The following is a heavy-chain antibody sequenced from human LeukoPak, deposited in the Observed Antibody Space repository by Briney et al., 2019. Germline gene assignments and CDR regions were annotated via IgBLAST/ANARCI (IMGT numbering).Heavy chain of an antibody. CDR2: ISHSGSTT. Sequence: GGSLRLSCAASGFTFSSFGMNWVRQAPEKGLEWVSYISHSGSTTYYADSVKGRFTISRDNAKNSLYLQMNSLRAEDTAVYYCARALKSGVGEVHIPDCWGQGTLVTVSS. CDR3: ARALKSGVGEVHIPDC. J-gene: IGHJ4*02. CDR1: GFTFSSFG. D-gene: IGHD2-21*01. V-gene: IGHV3-48*04.